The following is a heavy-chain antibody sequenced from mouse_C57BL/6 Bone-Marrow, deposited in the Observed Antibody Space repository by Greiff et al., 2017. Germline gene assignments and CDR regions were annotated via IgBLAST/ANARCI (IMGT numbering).Heavy chain of an antibody. CDR3: AILFITTVVYFDY. D-gene: IGHD1-1*01. CDR1: GFTFSSYG. CDR2: ISSGGSYT. Sequence: EVKLVDSGGDLVKPGGSLKLSCAASGFTFSSYGMSWVRQTPDKRLEWVATISSGGSYTYYPDSVKGRFTISRDNAKNTLYLQMSSLKSEDTAMYYCAILFITTVVYFDYWGQGTTLTVSS. V-gene: IGHV5-6*02. J-gene: IGHJ2*01.